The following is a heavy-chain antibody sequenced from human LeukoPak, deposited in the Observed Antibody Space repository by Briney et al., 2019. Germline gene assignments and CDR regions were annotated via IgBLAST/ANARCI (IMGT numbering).Heavy chain of an antibody. CDR1: GFTFTYYT. V-gene: IGHV3-21*01. CDR3: ARDFYGSGTSVY. J-gene: IGHJ4*02. CDR2: ISGDSAYM. D-gene: IGHD3-10*01. Sequence: GGSLRLSCAASGFTFTYYTMNWVRQAPGKGLDGSPSISGDSAYMYYADSVKGRFTISRDNAKNSLYLQMNSLRVEDTAVYYCARDFYGSGTSVYWGQGILVTVSS.